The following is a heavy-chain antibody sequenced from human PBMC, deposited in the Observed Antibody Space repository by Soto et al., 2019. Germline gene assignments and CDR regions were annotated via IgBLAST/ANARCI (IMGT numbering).Heavy chain of an antibody. V-gene: IGHV4-31*03. CDR2: IYYSGST. CDR3: ARIWPEYQLHDRVLVYYYYMDV. CDR1: GGSISSGGYY. Sequence: PSETLSLTCTVSGGSISSGGYYWSWIRQHPGKGLEWIGYIYYSGSTYYNPSLKSRVTISVDTSKNQFSLKLSSVTAADTAVYYCARIWPEYQLHDRVLVYYYYMDVWGKGTTVTVSS. J-gene: IGHJ6*03. D-gene: IGHD2-2*01.